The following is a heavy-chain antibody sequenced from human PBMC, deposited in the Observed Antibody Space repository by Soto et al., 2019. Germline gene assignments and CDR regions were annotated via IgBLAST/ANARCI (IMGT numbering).Heavy chain of an antibody. Sequence: GESLKISCKGSGYSFTTYWISWVRQMPGKGLEWMGRIEPSDSYTKYSPSFQGHVTISVDKSISTAYLQWSSLKASDTAMYYCARKSIYCSGGNCYGLDVWGQGTTVTVS. CDR2: IEPSDSYT. CDR3: ARKSIYCSGGNCYGLDV. D-gene: IGHD2-15*01. V-gene: IGHV5-10-1*01. CDR1: GYSFTTYW. J-gene: IGHJ6*02.